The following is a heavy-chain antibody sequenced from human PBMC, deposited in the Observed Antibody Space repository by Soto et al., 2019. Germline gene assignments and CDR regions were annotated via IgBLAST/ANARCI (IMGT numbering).Heavy chain of an antibody. J-gene: IGHJ5*02. CDR1: GFTFSSYS. Sequence: GGSLRLSCAASGFTFSSYSMNWVRQAPGNGLEWVSSISSSSSYIYYADSVKGRFTISRDNAKNSLYLQMNSLRAEDTAVYYCASDDEQQPHNPNWFDPWGQGALVTVSS. D-gene: IGHD6-13*01. CDR3: ASDDEQQPHNPNWFDP. CDR2: ISSSSSYI. V-gene: IGHV3-21*01.